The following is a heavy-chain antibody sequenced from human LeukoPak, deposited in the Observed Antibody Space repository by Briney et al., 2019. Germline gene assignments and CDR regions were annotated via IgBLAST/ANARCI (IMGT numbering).Heavy chain of an antibody. V-gene: IGHV3-33*01. D-gene: IGHD3-22*01. J-gene: IGHJ4*02. CDR1: GFTFSSYG. CDR2: IWYDGSNK. CDR3: ARSKEYYYDSSGYPDY. Sequence: GGSLRLSCAASGFTFSSYGMHWVRQAPGKWLEWVAVIWYDGSNKYYADSVKGRFTISRDNSKNTLYLQMNSLRAEDTAVYYCARSKEYYYDSSGYPDYWGQGTLVTVSS.